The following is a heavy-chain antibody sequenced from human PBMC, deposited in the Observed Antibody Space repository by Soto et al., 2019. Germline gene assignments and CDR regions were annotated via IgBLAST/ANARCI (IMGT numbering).Heavy chain of an antibody. Sequence: ASVKVSCKASGYTFTSYDINWVLQATGQGLEWMGWMNPNSGNTGYAQKFQGRVTMTRNTSISTAYMELSSLRSEDTAVYYCARFYIWGSYRGFDYWGQGTLVTVSS. V-gene: IGHV1-8*01. J-gene: IGHJ4*02. CDR1: GYTFTSYD. CDR3: ARFYIWGSYRGFDY. D-gene: IGHD3-16*02. CDR2: MNPNSGNT.